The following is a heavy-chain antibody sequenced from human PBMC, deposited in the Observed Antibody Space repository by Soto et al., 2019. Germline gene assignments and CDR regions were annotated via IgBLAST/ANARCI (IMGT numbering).Heavy chain of an antibody. V-gene: IGHV4-31*03. Sequence: SVTLSLTCTVSGGSISSGGYYWSWIRQHPGKGLEWIGYIYYSGSTYYNPSLKSRVTISVDTSKNQFSLKLSSVTAADTAVYYCARISGYDYIPPYYYYGMDVWGQGTTVTVSS. J-gene: IGHJ6*02. CDR1: GGSISSGGYY. CDR3: ARISGYDYIPPYYYYGMDV. D-gene: IGHD5-12*01. CDR2: IYYSGST.